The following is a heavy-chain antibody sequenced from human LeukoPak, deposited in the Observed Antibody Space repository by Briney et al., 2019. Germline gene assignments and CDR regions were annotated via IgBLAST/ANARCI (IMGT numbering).Heavy chain of an antibody. Sequence: GRSLRLSCAASGFTFDDYAMHWVRQAPGKGLEWVSGISWNSGSIGYADSVKGRFTISRDNAKNSLYLQMNSVRAEDTPLYYCAKGPSGYYSGYWFDPWGQGTRLPVSS. CDR1: GFTFDDYA. J-gene: IGHJ5*02. CDR3: AKGPSGYYSGYWFDP. V-gene: IGHV3-9*01. CDR2: ISWNSGSI. D-gene: IGHD3-22*01.